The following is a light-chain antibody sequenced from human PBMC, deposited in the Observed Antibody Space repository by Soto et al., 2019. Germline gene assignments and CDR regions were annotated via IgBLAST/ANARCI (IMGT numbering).Light chain of an antibody. Sequence: DIQMTQSPSTLSASVGDRVTITCRASQSISSWLAWYQQKPGKAPKLLIYKASSLDSGVPSRFSGRGSGTEFTLTISSLQPDDLATYYCQQYNSYSKTFGQGTKVEIK. V-gene: IGKV1-5*03. CDR1: QSISSW. CDR3: QQYNSYSKT. CDR2: KAS. J-gene: IGKJ1*01.